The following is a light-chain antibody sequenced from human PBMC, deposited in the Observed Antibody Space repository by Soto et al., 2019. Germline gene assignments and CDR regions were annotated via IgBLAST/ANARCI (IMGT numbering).Light chain of an antibody. CDR1: QSVSSY. CDR2: DAS. J-gene: IGKJ3*01. Sequence: EIVLTQSPATLSLSPGERATLSCRASQSVSSYLAWYQHRPCQPPRLLIYDASNRATGIPARFSGSGSGTDFTLTISSLEPEDFAIYYCQQRSGWPPLFTFGPGTKVDI. CDR3: QQRSGWPPLFT. V-gene: IGKV3-11*01.